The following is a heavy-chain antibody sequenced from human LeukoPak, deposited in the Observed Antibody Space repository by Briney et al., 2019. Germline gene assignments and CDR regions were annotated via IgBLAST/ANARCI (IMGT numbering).Heavy chain of an antibody. CDR1: GGSIISSDYH. Sequence: SETLSLTCTVSGGSIISSDYHWGWVRQHPGKGLEWIGYIYYSGSTYYNPSLKSRVTISVDTSKNQFSLKLSSVTAADTAVYYCARADTAYGDYDYWGQRTLVTVSS. D-gene: IGHD4-17*01. CDR3: ARADTAYGDYDY. J-gene: IGHJ4*02. V-gene: IGHV4-31*03. CDR2: IYYSGST.